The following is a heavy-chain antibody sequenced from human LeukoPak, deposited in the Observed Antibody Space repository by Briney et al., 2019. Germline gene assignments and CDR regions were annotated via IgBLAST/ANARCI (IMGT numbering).Heavy chain of an antibody. CDR1: GYTLTELS. Sequence: ASVKVSCKVSGYTLTELSMHWVRQAPGKGLEWMGGFDPEDGETIYAQKFQGRVTMTEDTSTDTAYMELSSLRSEDTAVYYCATGERGGDYGFWSGYYSFDYWGQGTLVTVSS. D-gene: IGHD3-3*01. V-gene: IGHV1-24*01. J-gene: IGHJ4*02. CDR2: FDPEDGET. CDR3: ATGERGGDYGFWSGYYSFDY.